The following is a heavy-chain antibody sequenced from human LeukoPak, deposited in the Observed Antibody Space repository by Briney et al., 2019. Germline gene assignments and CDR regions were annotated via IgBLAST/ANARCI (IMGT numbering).Heavy chain of an antibody. Sequence: GGSLRLSCAASGFPFSTYAMSWVRQAPGKGLEWVSAISSSGDRTYYADSVKGRFTISRDSSKNTLYLQMNSLRAEDTAVYFCAEAQSKMRPGSYYVPPYGMDVWGQGTTVTVSS. CDR3: AEAQSKMRPGSYYVPPYGMDV. J-gene: IGHJ6*02. CDR1: GFPFSTYA. V-gene: IGHV3-23*01. D-gene: IGHD3-10*01. CDR2: ISSSGDRT.